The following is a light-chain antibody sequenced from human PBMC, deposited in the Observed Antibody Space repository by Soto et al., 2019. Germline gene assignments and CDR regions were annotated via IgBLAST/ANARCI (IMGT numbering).Light chain of an antibody. V-gene: IGLV1-40*01. CDR2: GNN. CDR3: QSYDSSLSGSV. CDR1: SSNIWAGYD. Sequence: QSVLTQPPSVSGAPGQRVTISCTGSSSNIWAGYDVHWYQQLPGTAPKLLMYGNNNRPSGVPDRFSGSKSGTSASLAITGLQAEDEADYYCQSYDSSLSGSVFGGGTKLTVL. J-gene: IGLJ2*01.